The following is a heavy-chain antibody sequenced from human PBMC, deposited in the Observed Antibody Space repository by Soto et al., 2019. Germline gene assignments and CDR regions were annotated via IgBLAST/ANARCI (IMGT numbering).Heavy chain of an antibody. V-gene: IGHV4-30-2*06. CDR2: TYQSGSA. CDR1: GGSITSGGYS. Sequence: SLSLTCTVSGGSITSGGYSWTWIRQSPGKGLEWIGYTYQSGSAYYNPSLKSRVTISVDRSKNQFSLNLTSVTAADTAVYYCARDYYGMDVWGQGTTVTVSS. CDR3: ARDYYGMDV. J-gene: IGHJ6*02.